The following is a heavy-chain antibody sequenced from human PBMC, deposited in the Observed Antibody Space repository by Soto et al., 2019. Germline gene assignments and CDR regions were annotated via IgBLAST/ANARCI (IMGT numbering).Heavy chain of an antibody. D-gene: IGHD2-15*01. CDR3: ARGWGYCSGGSYYFDAFDI. Sequence: GASVKVSCKASGYTFTSYAMHWVRQAPGQRLEWMGWINAGNGNTKYSQKFQGRVTITRDTSASTAYMELSSLRSEDTAVYYCARGWGYCSGGSYYFDAFDIWGQGTIVTVSS. J-gene: IGHJ3*02. V-gene: IGHV1-3*01. CDR2: INAGNGNT. CDR1: GYTFTSYA.